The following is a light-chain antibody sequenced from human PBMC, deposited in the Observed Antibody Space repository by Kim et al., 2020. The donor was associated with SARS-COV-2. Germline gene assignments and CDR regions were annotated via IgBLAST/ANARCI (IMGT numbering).Light chain of an antibody. Sequence: QPVLTQSPSASASLGASVKLTCTLNSGYSSYTIAWHQQQPEKGPRYLMKLNSDGSHTKGDGITDRFSGSSSGAERYLTISSLQSEDEADYYCQTWDTGIQVFGGGTKLTVL. J-gene: IGLJ3*02. CDR2: LNSDGSH. CDR1: SGYSSYT. V-gene: IGLV4-69*02. CDR3: QTWDTGIQV.